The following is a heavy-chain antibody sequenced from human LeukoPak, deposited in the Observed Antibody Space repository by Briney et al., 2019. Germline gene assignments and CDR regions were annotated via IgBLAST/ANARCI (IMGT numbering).Heavy chain of an antibody. Sequence: LSLTCAVYGGSFSGYYWSWIRQPPGKGLEWVSYISSSGSTIYYADSVKGRFTISRDNAKNSLYLQMNSLRAEDTAVYYCARAHYYDSSGFDYWGQGTLVTVSS. D-gene: IGHD3-22*01. V-gene: IGHV3-11*04. CDR2: ISSSGSTI. J-gene: IGHJ4*02. CDR1: GGSFSGYY. CDR3: ARAHYYDSSGFDY.